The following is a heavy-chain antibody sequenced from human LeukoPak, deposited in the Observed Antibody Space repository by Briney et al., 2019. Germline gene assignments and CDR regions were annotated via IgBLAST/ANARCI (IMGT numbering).Heavy chain of an antibody. CDR3: ASGMTAMVY. D-gene: IGHD4-23*01. CDR1: GFTFSSYA. Sequence: GGSLRLSWAASGFTFSSYAMHWVRQAPGKGLEYVSAISSNGGSTYYANSVKGRFTISRDNSKNTLYLQMGSLRAEDMAVYYCASGMTAMVYWGQGTLVTVSS. J-gene: IGHJ4*02. V-gene: IGHV3-64*01. CDR2: ISSNGGST.